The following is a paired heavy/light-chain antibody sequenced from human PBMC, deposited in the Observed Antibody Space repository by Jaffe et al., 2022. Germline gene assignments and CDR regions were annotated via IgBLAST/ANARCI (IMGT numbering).Heavy chain of an antibody. V-gene: IGHV5-51*03. CDR1: GFTFTTYW. Sequence: EVQLVQSGAEVKKPGESLKISCKASGFTFTTYWIGWVRQMPGKGLEWMGIIYPGDSDTRYSPSFQGHVIISANKSISTVYLQWNSLEASDTAMYYCVRPEGYGGNSGGYFDCWGQGTQVSVSS. CDR2: IYPGDSDT. CDR3: VRPEGYGGNSGGYFDC. J-gene: IGHJ4*02. D-gene: IGHD4-17*01.
Light chain of an antibody. CDR2: KDS. Sequence: SYELTQPPSVSVSPGQTARITCSGDALPRQFAFWYQQKPGQAPVLVIYKDSERPSGIPERFSGSSSGTIATLTISGVQAEDEADYHCQSAGSSPWVFGGGTKLTVL. J-gene: IGLJ3*02. V-gene: IGLV3-25*03. CDR3: QSAGSSPWV. CDR1: ALPRQF.